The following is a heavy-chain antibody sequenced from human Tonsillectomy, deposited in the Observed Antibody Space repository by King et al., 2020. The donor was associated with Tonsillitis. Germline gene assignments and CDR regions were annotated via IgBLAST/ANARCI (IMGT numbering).Heavy chain of an antibody. V-gene: IGHV1-18*04. CDR2: ISAYTCNT. CDR3: AREGRYSYDYDY. J-gene: IGHJ4*02. D-gene: IGHD5-18*01. CDR1: GYTFTSYA. Sequence: QLVQSGAEVKKPGASVKVSCKASGYTFTSYAINWVRQAPGQGREWMGWISAYTCNTNYSQKLRGRVTMTTDTSTSTAYMELRSLQSNDTAVYYCAREGRYSYDYDYWGQGTLVPVSS.